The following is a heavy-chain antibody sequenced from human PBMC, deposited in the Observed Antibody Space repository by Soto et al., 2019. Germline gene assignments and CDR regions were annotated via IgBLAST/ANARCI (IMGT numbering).Heavy chain of an antibody. CDR2: IYYSGST. J-gene: IGHJ4*02. Sequence: SETLSLTCSVSGGSISSGDYYWSWIRQPPGKGLEWIGYIYYSGSTYYNPSLKSRVTISVDTSKNQFSLKLSSVTAADTAVYYCARRQSSSWYGLWGQGTLVTV. CDR3: ARRQSSSWYGL. D-gene: IGHD6-13*01. V-gene: IGHV4-30-4*01. CDR1: GGSISSGDYY.